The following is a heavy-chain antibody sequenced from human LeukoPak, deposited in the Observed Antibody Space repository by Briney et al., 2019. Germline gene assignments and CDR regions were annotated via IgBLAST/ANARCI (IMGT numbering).Heavy chain of an antibody. J-gene: IGHJ4*02. CDR2: ISSSSSYI. Sequence: GSLRLSCAGSGFTFSSYSMNWVRQAPGKGLEWVSSISSSSSYIYYADSVKGRFTISRDNARNSLYLQMNSLRAEDTAIYYCAKEGYVAPMGFCFDYWGQGTLVTVSS. CDR3: AKEGYVAPMGFCFDY. V-gene: IGHV3-21*04. CDR1: GFTFSSYS. D-gene: IGHD5-12*01.